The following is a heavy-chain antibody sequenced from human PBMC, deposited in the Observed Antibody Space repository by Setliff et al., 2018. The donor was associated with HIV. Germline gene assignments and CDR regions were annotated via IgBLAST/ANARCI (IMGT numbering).Heavy chain of an antibody. V-gene: IGHV1-2*02. Sequence: ASVKVSCKASGYSFSDYYIHWVRQAPGQGLEWMGWLNVRSGGTNYAQKFQGRVTITTDESTSTAYMELSSLRSEDTAVYYCARYSSPNNWFDPWGQGTLVTVSS. CDR3: ARYSSPNNWFDP. D-gene: IGHD6-13*01. J-gene: IGHJ5*02. CDR1: GYSFSDYY. CDR2: LNVRSGGT.